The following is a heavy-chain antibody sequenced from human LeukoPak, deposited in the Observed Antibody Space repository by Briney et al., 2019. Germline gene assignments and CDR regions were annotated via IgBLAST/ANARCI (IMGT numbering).Heavy chain of an antibody. V-gene: IGHV4-39*01. J-gene: IGHJ4*02. CDR2: IYYSGST. D-gene: IGHD5-24*01. Sequence: SETLSLTCTVSGGSISSSSYYWGWIRQPPGKGLEWIGSIYYSGSTYYNPSLKSRVTISVDTSKNQFSLKLSSVTAADTAVYYCARQVEMATTRHPYYFDYWGQGTLVTVSS. CDR3: ARQVEMATTRHPYYFDY. CDR1: GGSISSSSYY.